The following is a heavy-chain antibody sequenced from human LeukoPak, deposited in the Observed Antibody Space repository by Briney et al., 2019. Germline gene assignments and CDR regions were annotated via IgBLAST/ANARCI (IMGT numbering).Heavy chain of an antibody. CDR2: IYSGGGT. V-gene: IGHV3-53*01. CDR3: ARASSSGRLYYYYYMDV. CDR1: GFTVSSNY. Sequence: GGSLRLSCAASGFTVSSNYMSWVRQAPGKGLEWVSVIYSGGGTYYAASVKGRFTISRDNSKNTLYLQMNSLRAEDTAVYYCARASSSGRLYYYYYMDVWGKGTTVTVSS. J-gene: IGHJ6*03. D-gene: IGHD6-19*01.